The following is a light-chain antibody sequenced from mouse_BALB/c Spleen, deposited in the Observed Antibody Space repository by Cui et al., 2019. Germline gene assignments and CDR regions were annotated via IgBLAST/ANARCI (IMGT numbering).Light chain of an antibody. Sequence: QIVLTQSPAIMSASPGDKVTITCSASSSVSYMHWFQQKPGTSPKLWIYSTSNLASGVPARFIGSGSGTSYSLTISRMEAEDAATYYCQQRSSYPPTFGSGTKLEIK. V-gene: IGKV4-57*01. CDR3: QQRSSYPPT. CDR2: STS. CDR1: SSVSY. J-gene: IGKJ4*01.